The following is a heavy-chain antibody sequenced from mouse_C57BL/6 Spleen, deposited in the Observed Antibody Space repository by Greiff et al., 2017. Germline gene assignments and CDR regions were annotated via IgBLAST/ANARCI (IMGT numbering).Heavy chain of an antibody. J-gene: IGHJ1*03. Sequence: QVQLKQPGAELVKPGASVKLSCKASGYTFTSYWMHWVKQRPGPGLEWIGMIHPNSGSTNSNEKFKSKATLTVDKSSSTAYMQLSSLTSEDSAVYYWAISVITVYFDVWGTGTTVTVSS. V-gene: IGHV1-64*01. CDR1: GYTFTSYW. CDR3: AISVITVYFDV. D-gene: IGHD1-1*01. CDR2: IHPNSGST.